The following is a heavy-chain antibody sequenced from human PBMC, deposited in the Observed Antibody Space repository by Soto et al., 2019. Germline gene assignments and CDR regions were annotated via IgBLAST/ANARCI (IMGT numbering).Heavy chain of an antibody. J-gene: IGHJ4*02. V-gene: IGHV3-43D*03. CDR2: ISWDGGST. CDR1: GFTFDDYA. Sequence: GGSLRLSCAASGFTFDDYAMHWVRQAPGKGLEWVSLISWDGGSTYYADSVKGRFTISRDNSKNSLYLQMNSLRAEDTALYYCAKDDSSSGSYGGGGPDYWGQGTLVTVSS. D-gene: IGHD3-10*01. CDR3: AKDDSSSGSYGGGGPDY.